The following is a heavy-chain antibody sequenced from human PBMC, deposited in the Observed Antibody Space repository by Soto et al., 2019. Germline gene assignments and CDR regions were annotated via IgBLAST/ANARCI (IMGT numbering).Heavy chain of an antibody. Sequence: QITLKEAGPTLVKPTQTLTLTCTFSGFSLSTRGVGVGWIRQHPRKALEWLTFIYWDDDKRNSPFLKSTLTITKDSSKNRVVLTMTNMDPVDTATYCCAHLVVAGITDYCDSWGQGTMVTFSS. J-gene: IGHJ4*02. CDR1: GFSLSTRGVG. CDR3: AHLVVAGITDYCDS. CDR2: IYWDDDK. V-gene: IGHV2-5*02. D-gene: IGHD2-15*01.